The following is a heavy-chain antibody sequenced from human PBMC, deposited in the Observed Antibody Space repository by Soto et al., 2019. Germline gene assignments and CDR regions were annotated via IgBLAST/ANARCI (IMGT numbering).Heavy chain of an antibody. D-gene: IGHD3-3*01. J-gene: IGHJ6*02. CDR3: ARDAHKYYDFWSGYFDRNYYYYGMDV. CDR1: GGSISSGDYY. Sequence: SETLSLTCTVSGGSISSGDYYWSWIRQPPGKGLEWIGYIYYSGSTYYNPSLKSRVTISVDTSKNQFSLKLSSVTAADTAVYYCARDAHKYYDFWSGYFDRNYYYYGMDVWGQGTTVTVSS. CDR2: IYYSGST. V-gene: IGHV4-30-4*01.